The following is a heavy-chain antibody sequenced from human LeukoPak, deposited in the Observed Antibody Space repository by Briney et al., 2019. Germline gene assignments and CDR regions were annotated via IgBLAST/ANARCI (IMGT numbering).Heavy chain of an antibody. CDR3: TTDDYFGSGSYKGY. CDR1: GFSFSNAY. V-gene: IGHV3-15*01. D-gene: IGHD3-10*01. J-gene: IGHJ4*02. CDR2: MKSGTA. Sequence: GGPLRLSCVASGFSFSNAYLSWVRQAPGKGLEWVGRMKSGTADYAAPVTGRFTISRDDSKDTLYLQMNNLRTEDTAVYYCTTDDYFGSGSYKGYWGQGTLVTVSS.